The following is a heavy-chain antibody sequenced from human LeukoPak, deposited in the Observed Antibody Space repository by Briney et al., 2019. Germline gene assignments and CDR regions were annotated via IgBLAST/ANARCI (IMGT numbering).Heavy chain of an antibody. D-gene: IGHD2-15*01. Sequence: SETLSLTCAVSGGSISSYYWSWIRQPPGKGLEWIGYIYYSGSTNYNPSLKSRVTISVDTSKNQFSLKLSSVTAADTAVYYCARGGVANDPWGQGTLVTVSS. CDR3: ARGGVANDP. CDR2: IYYSGST. V-gene: IGHV4-59*01. J-gene: IGHJ5*02. CDR1: GGSISSYY.